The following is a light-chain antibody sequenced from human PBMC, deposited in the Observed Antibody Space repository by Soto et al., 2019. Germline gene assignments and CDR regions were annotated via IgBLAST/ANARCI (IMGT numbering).Light chain of an antibody. Sequence: DIVMXQSXXXLAVSLGERATINCKSSQSVLYSSNNKNYLAWYQQKPGQPPKLLIYWASTRESGVPDRFSGSGSGTDFTPTISSLQAEDVAVYYCQQYYSTPYTFGQGTKLEIK. CDR1: QSVLYSSNNKNY. CDR2: WAS. CDR3: QQYYSTPYT. V-gene: IGKV4-1*01. J-gene: IGKJ2*01.